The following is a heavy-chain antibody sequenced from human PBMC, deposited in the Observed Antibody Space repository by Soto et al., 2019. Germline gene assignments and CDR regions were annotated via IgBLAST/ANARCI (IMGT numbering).Heavy chain of an antibody. CDR2: IIPIFGTA. J-gene: IGHJ6*02. Sequence: QVQLVQSGAEVKKPGSSVKVSCKASGGTFSSYAISWVRQAPGQGLEWMGGIIPIFGTANYAQKFQDRVTITADESTSTAYMELSSLRSEDTAVYYCARSIWGSSSGVYYYYGMDVWGQGTTVTVSS. D-gene: IGHD6-6*01. V-gene: IGHV1-69*01. CDR1: GGTFSSYA. CDR3: ARSIWGSSSGVYYYYGMDV.